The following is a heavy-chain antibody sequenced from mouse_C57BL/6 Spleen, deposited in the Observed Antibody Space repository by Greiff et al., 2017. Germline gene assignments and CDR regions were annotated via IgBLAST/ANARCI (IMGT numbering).Heavy chain of an antibody. V-gene: IGHV5-15*04. J-gene: IGHJ4*01. CDR3: ARRHPLYAMDY. CDR2: ISNLAYSI. CDR1: GFTFSDYG. Sequence: EVKLQESGGGLVQPGGSLKLSCAASGFTFSDYGMAWVRQAPRKGPEWVAFISNLAYSIYYADTVTGRFTISRENAKNTLYLEMSSLRSEDTAMDYGARRHPLYAMDYWGQGTSVTVSS.